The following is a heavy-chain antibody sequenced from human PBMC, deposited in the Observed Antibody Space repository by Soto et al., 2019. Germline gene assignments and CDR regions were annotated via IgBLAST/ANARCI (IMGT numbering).Heavy chain of an antibody. D-gene: IGHD6-6*01. CDR2: IDSRGRTL. CDR3: AGQAARNYIDS. Sequence: KSGGSLRLSCVASGFTFSDYSMSWIRQAPGKGLEWLAFIDSRGRTLSYADSVRGRFTISRDNAENSVYLQMDSLRADDTAVYYCAGQAARNYIDSWGQGNSVTVSS. CDR1: GFTFSDYS. V-gene: IGHV3-11*01. J-gene: IGHJ4*02.